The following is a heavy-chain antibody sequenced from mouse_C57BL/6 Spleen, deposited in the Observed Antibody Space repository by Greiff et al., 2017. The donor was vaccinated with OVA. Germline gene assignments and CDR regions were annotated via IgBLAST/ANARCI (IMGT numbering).Heavy chain of an antibody. J-gene: IGHJ2*01. CDR2: INPGSGGT. CDR1: GYAFTNYL. Sequence: QVQLKQSGAELVRPGTSVKVSCKASGYAFTNYLIEWVKQRPGQGLEWIGVINPGSGGTNYNEKFKGKATLTADKSSSTAYMQLSSLTSEDSAVYFCARWGNDYGGYWGQGTTLTVSS. CDR3: ARWGNDYGGY. D-gene: IGHD2-4*01. V-gene: IGHV1-54*01.